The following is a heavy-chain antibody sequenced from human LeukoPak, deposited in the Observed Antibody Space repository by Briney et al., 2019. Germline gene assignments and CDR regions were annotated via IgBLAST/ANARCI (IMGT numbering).Heavy chain of an antibody. Sequence: GASVTVSFKSSVYTFTSYGISWVRQAPGQGLEWMGWISAYNGNTNYAQKLQGRVTMTTDTSTSTAYMELRSLRSDDTAVYYCARDGGSGSPFDYWGQGTLVTVSS. J-gene: IGHJ4*02. V-gene: IGHV1-18*01. CDR1: VYTFTSYG. CDR3: ARDGGSGSPFDY. CDR2: ISAYNGNT. D-gene: IGHD3-10*01.